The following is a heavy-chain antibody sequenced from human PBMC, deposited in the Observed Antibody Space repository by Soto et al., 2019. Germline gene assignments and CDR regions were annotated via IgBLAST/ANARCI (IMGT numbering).Heavy chain of an antibody. CDR1: GFTFSSYA. D-gene: IGHD2-2*01. J-gene: IGHJ4*02. CDR2: ISGSGGST. Sequence: GGSLRLSCAASGFTFSSYAMSWVRQAPGKGLEWVSAISGSGGSTYYADSVKGRFTISRDNSKNTLYLQMNSLRAEDTAVYYCAPRSPPSRYCSSTSCYAGGYWGQGTLVTVSS. CDR3: APRSPPSRYCSSTSCYAGGY. V-gene: IGHV3-23*01.